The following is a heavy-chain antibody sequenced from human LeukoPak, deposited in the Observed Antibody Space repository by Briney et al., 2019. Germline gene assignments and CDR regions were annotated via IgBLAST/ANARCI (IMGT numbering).Heavy chain of an antibody. Sequence: GGTLRRSCAASGFTFSSHGMSWVRQAPGKGLEWVSTISGSGDNTYYADSVKGRLTISRDNSKNTLYLQMNSLRAEDTAVYYCARVTYGSGTYGAFDYWGQGTLVTVSS. CDR2: ISGSGDNT. CDR1: GFTFSSHG. CDR3: ARVTYGSGTYGAFDY. J-gene: IGHJ4*02. D-gene: IGHD3-10*01. V-gene: IGHV3-23*01.